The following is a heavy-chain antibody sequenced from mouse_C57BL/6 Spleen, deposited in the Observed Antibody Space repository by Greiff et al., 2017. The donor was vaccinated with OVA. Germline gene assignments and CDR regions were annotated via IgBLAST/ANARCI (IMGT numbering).Heavy chain of an antibody. Sequence: QVQLKQPGAELVRPGSSVKLSCKASGYTFTSYWMHWVKQRPIQGLEWIGNIDPSDSETHYNQKFKDKATLTVDKSSSTAYMQLSSLTSEDSAVYYCATYGSSWYFDVWGTGTTVTVSS. CDR1: GYTFTSYW. V-gene: IGHV1-52*01. J-gene: IGHJ1*03. CDR2: IDPSDSET. D-gene: IGHD1-1*01. CDR3: ATYGSSWYFDV.